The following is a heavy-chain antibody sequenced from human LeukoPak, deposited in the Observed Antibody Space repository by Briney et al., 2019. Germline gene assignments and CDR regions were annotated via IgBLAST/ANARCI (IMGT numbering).Heavy chain of an antibody. V-gene: IGHV1-69*05. J-gene: IGHJ3*02. CDR3: ARWNYSPSLIAFDI. D-gene: IGHD1-7*01. Sequence: ASVKVSYRASGGTFSSYAISWVRQAPGQGLEWMGGIIPIFGTASYAQKFQGRVTMTRDTSTSTVYMELSSLRSEDTAVYYCARWNYSPSLIAFDIWGQGTMVTVSS. CDR2: IIPIFGTA. CDR1: GGTFSSYA.